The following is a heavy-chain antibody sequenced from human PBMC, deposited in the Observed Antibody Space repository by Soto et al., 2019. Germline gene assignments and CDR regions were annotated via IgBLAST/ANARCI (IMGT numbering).Heavy chain of an antibody. CDR2: IYYSGST. J-gene: IGHJ4*02. Sequence: SETLSLTCAVSGGSVSSGSYYWSWIRQPPGKGLEWIGYIYYSGSTNYNPSLKSRVTISVDTSKNQFSLKLSSVTAADTAVYYCARMEMATITMDYWGQGTLVTVSS. CDR1: GGSVSSGSYY. V-gene: IGHV4-61*01. CDR3: ARMEMATITMDY. D-gene: IGHD5-12*01.